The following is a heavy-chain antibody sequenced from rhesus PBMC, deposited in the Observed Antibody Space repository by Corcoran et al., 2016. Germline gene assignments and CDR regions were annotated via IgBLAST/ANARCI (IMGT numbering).Heavy chain of an antibody. Sequence: DVQLVESGGGLVKPGGSLRLSCVASGFTFSSYAMNWVRQSPGKGLEWVSVISESGGTTYYADSVKGRFTISRDNAKNSLFLQRNSLRAEDTAVYYCTRGRRSWNNYGNRFDVWGPGVLVTVSS. J-gene: IGHJ5-1*01. CDR2: ISESGGTT. CDR3: TRGRRSWNNYGNRFDV. CDR1: GFTFSSYA. D-gene: IGHD1-20*01. V-gene: IGHV3-100*02.